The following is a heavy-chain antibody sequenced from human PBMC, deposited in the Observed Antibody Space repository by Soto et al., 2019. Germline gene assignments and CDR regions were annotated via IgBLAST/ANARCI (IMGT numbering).Heavy chain of an antibody. CDR2: ISGSGGST. CDR1: GFTFSSYA. Sequence: SLRLSCAASGFTFSSYAMSWVRQAPGKGLEWVSAISGSGGSTYYADSVKGRFTISRDNSKNTLYLQMNSLRAEDTAVYYCAKDHYGDYEIYYYGMDVWGQGTTVTVSS. CDR3: AKDHYGDYEIYYYGMDV. V-gene: IGHV3-23*01. J-gene: IGHJ6*02. D-gene: IGHD4-17*01.